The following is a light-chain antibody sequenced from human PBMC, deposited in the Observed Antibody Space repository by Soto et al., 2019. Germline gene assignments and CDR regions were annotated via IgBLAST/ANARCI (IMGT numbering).Light chain of an antibody. CDR3: QKFNTVPLT. Sequence: DIQMTQSPSSLSASVGDRVTITCRASQDISVYLAWYQQKPGKVPKLLIYSESTLQSGVPSRFSGSGSGTDFTLIISSLQPEDVATYFCQKFNTVPLTFGQGTRLEIK. V-gene: IGKV1-27*01. CDR1: QDISVY. CDR2: SES. J-gene: IGKJ5*01.